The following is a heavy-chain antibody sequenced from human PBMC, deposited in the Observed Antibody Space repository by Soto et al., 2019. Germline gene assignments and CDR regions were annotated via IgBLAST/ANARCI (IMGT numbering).Heavy chain of an antibody. Sequence: PGGSLRLSCAASGFTVSSNYMSWVRQAPGKGLEWVSVIYSGGSTYYADSVKGRFTISRDNSKNTLYLQMNSLRAEDTAVYYCARAATTTDSYGMDAWGQGTTVTVSS. CDR1: GFTVSSNY. D-gene: IGHD1-1*01. V-gene: IGHV3-53*01. CDR3: ARAATTTDSYGMDA. J-gene: IGHJ6*02. CDR2: IYSGGST.